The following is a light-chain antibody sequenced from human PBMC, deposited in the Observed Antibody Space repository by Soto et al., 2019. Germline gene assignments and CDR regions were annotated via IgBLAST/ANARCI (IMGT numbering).Light chain of an antibody. CDR1: QSVSSSY. V-gene: IGKV3-20*01. Sequence: EIVLTQSPGTLSFSPGERATLSCSASQSVSSSYLAWYQQKPGQAPRLRIYGASSRATGIPDRFSGSGSGTDFTLTISRLEPEDFAVYYCQQYGSSTTFGQGTTVEIK. CDR2: GAS. J-gene: IGKJ1*01. CDR3: QQYGSSTT.